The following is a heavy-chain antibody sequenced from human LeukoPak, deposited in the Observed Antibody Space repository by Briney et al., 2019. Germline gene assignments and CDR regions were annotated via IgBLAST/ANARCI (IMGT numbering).Heavy chain of an antibody. J-gene: IGHJ3*02. Sequence: ASVKVSCKASGYTFTGYYMHWVRQAPGQGLEWMGWINPNSGGTNYAQKFQGRVTMTRDTSISTVYMELSRLRSDDTAVYYCARGASITMIESDAFDIWGQGTMVTVSS. CDR3: ARGASITMIESDAFDI. V-gene: IGHV1-2*02. CDR2: INPNSGGT. CDR1: GYTFTGYY. D-gene: IGHD3-22*01.